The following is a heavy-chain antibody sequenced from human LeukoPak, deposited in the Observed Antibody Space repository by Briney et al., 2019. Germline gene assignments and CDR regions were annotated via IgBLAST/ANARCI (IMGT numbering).Heavy chain of an antibody. CDR3: ARQENYYGSGSSRHYDY. CDR2: SIPIFGTA. CDR1: GGTFSSYA. J-gene: IGHJ4*02. V-gene: IGHV1-69*06. D-gene: IGHD3-10*01. Sequence: SVKVSCKASGGTFSSYAISWVRQAPGQGLELMGGSIPIFGTANYAQKFQGRVTITADKSTSTAYMELSSLRSEDTAVYYCARQENYYGSGSSRHYDYWGQGTLATVSS.